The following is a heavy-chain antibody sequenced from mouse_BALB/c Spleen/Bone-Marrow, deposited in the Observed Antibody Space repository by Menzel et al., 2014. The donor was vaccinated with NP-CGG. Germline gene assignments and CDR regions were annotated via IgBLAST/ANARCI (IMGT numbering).Heavy chain of an antibody. CDR2: INPYNDGT. CDR3: AEGDYYGSSWFAY. V-gene: IGHV1-14*01. CDR1: GYTFTSYV. J-gene: IGHJ3*01. Sequence: VQLKESGPELVKPGASVKMSCKASGYTFTSYVMHWVKQKPGQGLEWIGYINPYNDGTKYNEKFKGKATLTSGKSSSTAYMELSSLTSEDSAVYYCAEGDYYGSSWFAYWGQGTLVTVSA. D-gene: IGHD1-1*01.